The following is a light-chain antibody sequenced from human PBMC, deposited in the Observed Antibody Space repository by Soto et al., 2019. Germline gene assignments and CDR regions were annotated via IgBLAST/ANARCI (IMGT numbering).Light chain of an antibody. V-gene: IGKV1-27*01. Sequence: DIQMTQSPSSLSASLGDRVTITCRASQGIGVYLVWFQQKPGNVPKLLIYAASTLQSGVPSRFSGSGSGTDLTLTIISLQPQDVETYYCQKYNSAPLTFGGGTKVKIK. J-gene: IGKJ4*01. CDR3: QKYNSAPLT. CDR2: AAS. CDR1: QGIGVY.